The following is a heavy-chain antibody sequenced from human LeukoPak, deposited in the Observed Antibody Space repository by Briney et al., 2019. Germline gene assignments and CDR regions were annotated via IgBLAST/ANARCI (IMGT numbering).Heavy chain of an antibody. CDR3: ARDRSSSSH. V-gene: IGHV1-18*01. J-gene: IGHJ4*02. CDR1: GYTFTNYG. CDR2: ISAYNGNT. D-gene: IGHD6-6*01. Sequence: GASVKVSCKASGYTFTNYGISWVRQAPGQGLEWMGWISAYNGNTNYAQKLQGRVTMTADTSTSAVYMELRSLRSDDTAVYYCARDRSSSSHWGQGTLVTVSS.